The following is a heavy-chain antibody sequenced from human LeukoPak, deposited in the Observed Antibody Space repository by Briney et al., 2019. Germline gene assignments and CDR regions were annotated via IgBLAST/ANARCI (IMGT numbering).Heavy chain of an antibody. CDR1: GFTFSNFR. CDR2: IRFDGSNK. CDR3: ARGYTSRSPYLDF. D-gene: IGHD3-10*01. V-gene: IGHV3-30*02. J-gene: IGHJ4*02. Sequence: GGSLRLSCAASGFTFSNFRMHWVRQAPGKGLEWVAFIRFDGSNKYYADSVRGRFTFSRDNSKNTLYLQMESLRAEDTAVYYCARGYTSRSPYLDFWGQGTLVTVSS.